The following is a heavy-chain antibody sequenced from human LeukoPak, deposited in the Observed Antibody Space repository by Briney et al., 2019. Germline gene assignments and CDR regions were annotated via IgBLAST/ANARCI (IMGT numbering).Heavy chain of an antibody. D-gene: IGHD6-6*01. Sequence: GASVKVSCKASGYIFTSYGISWVRQAPGQGLEWMGWISGYNGNTNYAQKLQGRVTVTTDTSTSTAYMELRSLRSDDTAVYYCARGHLYGSSFGFDYWGQGTLVTVSS. J-gene: IGHJ4*02. CDR3: ARGHLYGSSFGFDY. CDR1: GYIFTSYG. V-gene: IGHV1-18*01. CDR2: ISGYNGNT.